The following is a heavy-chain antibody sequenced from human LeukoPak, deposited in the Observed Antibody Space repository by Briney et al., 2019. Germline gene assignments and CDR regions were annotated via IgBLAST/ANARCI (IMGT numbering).Heavy chain of an antibody. V-gene: IGHV3-74*01. CDR2: INSDGSST. D-gene: IGHD2-2*01. CDR1: GFTFSSYW. CDR3: AARGYCSGTSCLLEY. Sequence: GGSLRLSCSASGFTFSSYWMHWVRQAPGKGLVWVSRINSDGSSTNYADSVKGRFTISRDNAKNTLYVQMNSLRAEDTAVYYCAARGYCSGTSCLLEYWGQGTLVTVSS. J-gene: IGHJ4*02.